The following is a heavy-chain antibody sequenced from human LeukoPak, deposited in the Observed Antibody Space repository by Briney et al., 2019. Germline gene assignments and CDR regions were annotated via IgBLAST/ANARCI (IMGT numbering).Heavy chain of an antibody. J-gene: IGHJ4*02. CDR2: IKSDGSST. V-gene: IGHV3-74*01. Sequence: GGSLRLSCAASGFTFSSYWMHWVRQAPGKGLVWVSRIKSDGSSTSYADSVKGRFTISRDNAKNTLYLQMNSPRAEDTAVYYCARNRYYGSGSYYPYYFDYWGQGTLVTVSS. CDR1: GFTFSSYW. CDR3: ARNRYYGSGSYYPYYFDY. D-gene: IGHD3-10*01.